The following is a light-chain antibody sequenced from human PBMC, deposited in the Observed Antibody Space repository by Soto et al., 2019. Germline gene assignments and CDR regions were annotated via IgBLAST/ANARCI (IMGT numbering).Light chain of an antibody. J-gene: IGKJ5*01. Sequence: EIILTQSPDTLSLSPGERATLSCRSSQTVSSNYLAWCQQRPGQAPRLLIYGASTRAAGIPDRFSGSGSGTDFTLTITRLEPEDSAVYFCQQYTGPPTTFGQRTRLE. V-gene: IGKV3-20*01. CDR2: GAS. CDR3: QQYTGPPTT. CDR1: QTVSSNY.